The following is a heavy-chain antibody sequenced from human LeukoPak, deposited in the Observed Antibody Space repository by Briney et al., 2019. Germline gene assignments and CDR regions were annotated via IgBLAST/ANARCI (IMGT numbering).Heavy chain of an antibody. CDR1: GYTFTGYY. D-gene: IGHD5-24*01. J-gene: IGHJ4*02. V-gene: IGHV1-2*02. Sequence: ASVKVSCKASGYTFTGYYMHWVRQAPGQGLEWMGWINPNSGGTNYAQKFQGRVTMTRDTSISTAYMELSRLRSDGTAVYYCAREYRERWLQFHSTHYFDYWGQGTLVTVSS. CDR3: AREYRERWLQFHSTHYFDY. CDR2: INPNSGGT.